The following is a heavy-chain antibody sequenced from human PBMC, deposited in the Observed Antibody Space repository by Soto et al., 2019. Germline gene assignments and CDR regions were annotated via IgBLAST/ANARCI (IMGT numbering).Heavy chain of an antibody. J-gene: IGHJ6*02. Sequence: QVQLVESGGGVVQPGRSLRLSCAASGFTFSSSAMHWVRQAPGKGLEWVAVISYDGSNKYYADSVKGRFTISRDNSKNTLYLQMNSLRAEDTAVYFCARDAFSGSHYFYYGLDVWGQGTTVTVSS. CDR2: ISYDGSNK. V-gene: IGHV3-30-3*01. CDR3: ARDAFSGSHYFYYGLDV. D-gene: IGHD1-26*01. CDR1: GFTFSSSA.